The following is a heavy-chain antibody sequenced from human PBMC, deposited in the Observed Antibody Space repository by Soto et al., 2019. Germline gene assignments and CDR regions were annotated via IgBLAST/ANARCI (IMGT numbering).Heavy chain of an antibody. Sequence: EVQLVESGGGLVQPGGSLRLSCAASGFTFSTYSMNWVHQAPGKGLEWVSYISSCSSTIYYADSVKGRFTISRDNAKNSLYLQRNSLRAEATAVYYCAREGFGENYGMDVWGQGTTVTVSS. J-gene: IGHJ6*02. D-gene: IGHD3-10*01. CDR2: ISSCSSTI. V-gene: IGHV3-48*01. CDR1: GFTFSTYS. CDR3: AREGFGENYGMDV.